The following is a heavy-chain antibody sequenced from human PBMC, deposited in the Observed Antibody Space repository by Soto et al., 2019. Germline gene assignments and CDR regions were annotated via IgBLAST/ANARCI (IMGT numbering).Heavy chain of an antibody. CDR3: ARRRGGLVPGYDFWSGNLFDY. CDR2: IYYSGST. CDR1: GGSISSSSYY. V-gene: IGHV4-39*01. D-gene: IGHD3-3*01. J-gene: IGHJ4*02. Sequence: SETLSLTCTVSGGSISSSSYYWGWIRQPPGKGLEWIGSIYYSGSTYYNPSLKSRVTISVDTSKNKFYLKLSSVTAADTAVYYFARRRGGLVPGYDFWSGNLFDYWGQGTLVTVS.